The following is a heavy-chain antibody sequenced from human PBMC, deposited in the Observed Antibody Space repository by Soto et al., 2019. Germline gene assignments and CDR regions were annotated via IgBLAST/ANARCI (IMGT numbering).Heavy chain of an antibody. CDR1: GGTFSSYA. V-gene: IGHV1-69*12. J-gene: IGHJ6*02. D-gene: IGHD5-18*01. Sequence: QVPLVQSGAEVKKPGSSVKVSCKASGGTFSSYAISWVRQAPGQGLESMGGIIPFFGTANYAPTFQGRVTITAYESTSTAYMELSSLRSEDTAVYYCVTVDTAMVSYYYGMEAWGQGTTVTVSS. CDR3: VTVDTAMVSYYYGMEA. CDR2: IIPFFGTA.